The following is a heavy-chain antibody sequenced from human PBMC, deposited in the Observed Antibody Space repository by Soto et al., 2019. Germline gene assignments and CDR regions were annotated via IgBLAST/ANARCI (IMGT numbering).Heavy chain of an antibody. J-gene: IGHJ4*02. CDR1: GGTFSSYT. CDR2: IIPILGIA. Sequence: QVQLVQSGAEVKKPGSSVKVSCKASGGTFSSYTISWVRQAPGQGLEWMGRIIPILGIANYAQKFQGRIMMTGDKSKSTAYMELSSLRSEDTAVYYCARGLRAYSSSWYGDFDYWGQGTLVTVSS. V-gene: IGHV1-69*02. D-gene: IGHD6-13*01. CDR3: ARGLRAYSSSWYGDFDY.